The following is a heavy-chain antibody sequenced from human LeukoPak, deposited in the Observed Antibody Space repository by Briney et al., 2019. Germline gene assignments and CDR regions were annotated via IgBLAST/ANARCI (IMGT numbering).Heavy chain of an antibody. CDR1: GFTVSSNY. Sequence: PGGSLRLSCAASGFTVSSNYMSWVRQAPGKGLEWVSVIYSGGSTYYADSVKGRFTISRDNSKNTLYLQMNSLRAEDTAVYYCARAVLSYYYMDVWGKGTTVTVSS. CDR3: ARAVLSYYYMDV. CDR2: IYSGGST. D-gene: IGHD2-2*01. J-gene: IGHJ6*03. V-gene: IGHV3-53*01.